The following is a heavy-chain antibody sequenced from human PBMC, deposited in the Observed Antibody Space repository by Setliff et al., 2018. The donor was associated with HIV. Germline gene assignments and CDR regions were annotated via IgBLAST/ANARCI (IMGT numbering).Heavy chain of an antibody. Sequence: GGSLRLSCAASGFIFSNYWMDWVRQAPGKGLEWVATIKQDGSEIFYVDSVKGRSTISRDNARASLYLEMRSLRAEDTAVYLCANLWEMGAWGQGTLVTVSS. CDR1: GFIFSNYW. J-gene: IGHJ5*02. CDR2: IKQDGSEI. V-gene: IGHV3-7*03. D-gene: IGHD1-26*01. CDR3: ANLWEMGA.